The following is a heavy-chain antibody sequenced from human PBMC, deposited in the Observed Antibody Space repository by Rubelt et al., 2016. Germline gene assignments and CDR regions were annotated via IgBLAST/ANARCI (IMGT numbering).Heavy chain of an antibody. V-gene: IGHV3-48*04. D-gene: IGHD2-21*01. J-gene: IGHJ4*02. CDR3: AREVIQGGEYYFDY. CDR2: ISSSSSTI. CDR1: GFTFSSYS. Sequence: EVQLVESGGGLVQPGGSLRLSCAASGFTFSSYSMNWVRQAPGKGLEWVSYISSSSSTIYYADSVKGRFTVSRDNAKNSLYLQMNSLRAEDTAVYYCAREVIQGGEYYFDYWGQGTLVTVSS.